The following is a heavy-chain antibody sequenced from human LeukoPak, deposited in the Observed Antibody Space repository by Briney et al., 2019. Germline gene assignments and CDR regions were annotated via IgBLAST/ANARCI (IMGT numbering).Heavy chain of an antibody. J-gene: IGHJ4*02. V-gene: IGHV1-69*13. D-gene: IGHD2-2*02. CDR3: ARGYTYSSPAFPY. CDR2: IIPIFGTA. Sequence: SVKVSCKASGYTFSGSDMNWVRQAPGQGLEWMGRIIPIFGTANYAQKFQGRVTITADESTSTAYMELSSLRAEDTAVYYCARGYTYSSPAFPYWGQGTLVTVSS. CDR1: GYTFSGSD.